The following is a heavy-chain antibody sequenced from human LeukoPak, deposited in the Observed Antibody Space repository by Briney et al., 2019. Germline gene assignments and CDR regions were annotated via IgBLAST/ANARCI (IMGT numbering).Heavy chain of an antibody. Sequence: PGGSLRLSCAASGFTFSSYALSWVRQAPGKGLEWVSAITGSGSSTYYADSVKGRFTISRDNSKNALYLQMNSLRAEDTAVYYCAKKKASGWLRSFDYWGQGTLVTVSS. CDR2: ITGSGSST. J-gene: IGHJ4*02. CDR1: GFTFSSYA. V-gene: IGHV3-23*01. CDR3: AKKKASGWLRSFDY. D-gene: IGHD5-12*01.